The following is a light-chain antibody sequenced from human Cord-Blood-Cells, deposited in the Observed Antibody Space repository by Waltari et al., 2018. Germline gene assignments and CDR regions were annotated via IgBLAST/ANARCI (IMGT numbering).Light chain of an antibody. CDR1: SSDVWSYNL. CDR2: EGS. V-gene: IGLV2-23*01. Sequence: QSALTQPASVSGSPGQSITISCTGTSSDVWSYNLVSWYQQHPGKAPKLMIYEGSKRTSGVANRFSGSKSGNTASLTISGLQAEDEADYYCCSYAGSSTVFGGGTKLTVL. CDR3: CSYAGSSTV. J-gene: IGLJ2*01.